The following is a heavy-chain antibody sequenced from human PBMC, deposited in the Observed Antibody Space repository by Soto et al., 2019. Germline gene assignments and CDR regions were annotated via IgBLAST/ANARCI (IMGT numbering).Heavy chain of an antibody. CDR1: GGSLSSSSYY. Sequence: SETLSLTCTVSGGSLSSSSYYWGWIRQPPGKGLEWIGSIYYSGSTYYNPSLKSRVTISVDTSKNQFSLKLSSVTAADTAVYYCARQGSIVVVVANWFDPWGQGTLVTVPQ. CDR3: ARQGSIVVVVANWFDP. D-gene: IGHD2-15*01. CDR2: IYYSGST. J-gene: IGHJ5*02. V-gene: IGHV4-39*01.